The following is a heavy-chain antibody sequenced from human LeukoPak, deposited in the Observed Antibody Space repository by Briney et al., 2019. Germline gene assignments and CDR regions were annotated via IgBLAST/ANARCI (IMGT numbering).Heavy chain of an antibody. CDR2: IKSGGSRT. Sequence: GGSLRLSCGASGFTFSSYWMHWVRQAPGKGLVWVSRIKSGGSRTDYADSVKGRFIISRDNAKNTLYLQMSSLRVEDTAVYYCARDSYYYDDRGSHYYGIDVWGHGTTVTVSS. V-gene: IGHV3-74*01. J-gene: IGHJ6*02. D-gene: IGHD3-22*01. CDR3: ARDSYYYDDRGSHYYGIDV. CDR1: GFTFSSYW.